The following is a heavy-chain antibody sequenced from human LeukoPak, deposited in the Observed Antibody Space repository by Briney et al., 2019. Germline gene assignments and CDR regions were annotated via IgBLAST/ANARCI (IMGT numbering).Heavy chain of an antibody. D-gene: IGHD3-10*01. CDR1: GFTFSTYS. V-gene: IGHV3-21*01. CDR3: ARDKYYGSGSLQFWFDP. CDR2: ISSSGSYI. J-gene: IGHJ5*02. Sequence: GGSLRLSCAASGFTFSTYSMNWVRQAPGKGLEWVSSISSSGSYIYYADSVKGRFTISRDNAKNSLYLQMNSLRAEDTGVYYCARDKYYGSGSLQFWFDPWGQGTLVTVSS.